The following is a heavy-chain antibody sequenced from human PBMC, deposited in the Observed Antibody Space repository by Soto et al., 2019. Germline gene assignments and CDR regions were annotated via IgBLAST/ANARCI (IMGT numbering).Heavy chain of an antibody. D-gene: IGHD3-10*01. Sequence: GESLKISCTASGFIFQTYTMSWVRQAPGRGLEWVSSIIGADGTTHYADSVKGRFTISRDNSKNTLYLQMNSLRAEDTAVYYCAREGVSGMVQGVNDNHTPFDDRGRGTSVTVSS. CDR3: AREGVSGMVQGVNDNHTPFDD. J-gene: IGHJ4*02. CDR1: GFIFQTYT. V-gene: IGHV3-23*01. CDR2: IIGADGTT.